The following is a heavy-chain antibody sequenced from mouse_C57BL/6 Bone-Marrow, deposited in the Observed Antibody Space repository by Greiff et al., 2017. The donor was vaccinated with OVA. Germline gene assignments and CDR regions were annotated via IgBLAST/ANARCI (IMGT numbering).Heavy chain of an antibody. D-gene: IGHD2-4*01. V-gene: IGHV1-19*01. Sequence: EVQLQQSGPVLVKPGASVKMSCKASGYTFTDYYMNWVKQSPGKSLEWIGVINPYNGGTSYNQKFKGKATLTVDKSSSPAYMELNSLTSEDSAVYDCARGRGLRRNYAMDYWGQGTSVTVSS. CDR3: ARGRGLRRNYAMDY. CDR2: INPYNGGT. J-gene: IGHJ4*01. CDR1: GYTFTDYY.